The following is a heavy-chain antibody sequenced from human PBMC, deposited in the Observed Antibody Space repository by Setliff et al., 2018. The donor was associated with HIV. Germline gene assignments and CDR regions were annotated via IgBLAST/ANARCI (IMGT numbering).Heavy chain of an antibody. J-gene: IGHJ6*03. CDR3: ARRRSPPSGFYSKYYMDV. V-gene: IGHV4-39*07. CDR1: GGSISSSNYY. CDR2: IYYSGST. Sequence: PSETLSLTCTVSGGSISSSNYYWGWIRQPPGKGLEWIGSIYYSGSTYYNPSLKSRVTISVDASKNQFSLKLTSVTAADTAVYYCARRRSPPSGFYSKYYMDVWGKGTTVTVSS. D-gene: IGHD3-22*01.